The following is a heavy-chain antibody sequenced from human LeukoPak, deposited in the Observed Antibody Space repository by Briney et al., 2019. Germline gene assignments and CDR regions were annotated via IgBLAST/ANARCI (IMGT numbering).Heavy chain of an antibody. CDR3: ANEYSKGDV. Sequence: GGSLRLSCAASGFTFSSYSMHWVRQAPGKGLEWVAVISYDGSNKYYADSVKGRFTISRDNSKNTLYLQMNSLRAEDAAVYYCANEYSKGDVWGQGTMVTVSS. CDR1: GFTFSSYS. J-gene: IGHJ3*01. CDR2: ISYDGSNK. D-gene: IGHD4-11*01. V-gene: IGHV3-30-3*02.